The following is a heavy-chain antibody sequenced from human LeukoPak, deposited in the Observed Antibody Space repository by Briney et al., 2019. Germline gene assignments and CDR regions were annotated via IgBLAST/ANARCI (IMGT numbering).Heavy chain of an antibody. CDR3: ARDWGRRYSSGWYGDFDY. D-gene: IGHD6-19*01. Sequence: AGGSLRLSCAASRFIFSSYHMHWVRQAPGKGLEWVAVISYDGSDKYYADSVKGRFTISRDNSKNTLYLQMNSLRPEDTAVYYCARDWGRRYSSGWYGDFDYWGQGTLVTVSS. J-gene: IGHJ4*02. CDR2: ISYDGSDK. V-gene: IGHV3-30-3*01. CDR1: RFIFSSYH.